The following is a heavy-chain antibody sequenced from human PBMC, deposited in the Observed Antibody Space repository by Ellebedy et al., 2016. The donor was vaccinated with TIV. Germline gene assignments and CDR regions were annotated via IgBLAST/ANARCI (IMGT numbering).Heavy chain of an antibody. V-gene: IGHV1-2*02. CDR2: INPNSGVT. D-gene: IGHD1-26*01. CDR3: AREMLGDNKSFDY. Sequence: ASVKVSXKASGYTFTGHYMHWVRQAPGQGPEWVGCINPNSGVTAYQPKFQGRVTVTRDTSVSIVSMDLSSLRSDDTALYYCAREMLGDNKSFDYWGQGTLVTVSS. CDR1: GYTFTGHY. J-gene: IGHJ4*02.